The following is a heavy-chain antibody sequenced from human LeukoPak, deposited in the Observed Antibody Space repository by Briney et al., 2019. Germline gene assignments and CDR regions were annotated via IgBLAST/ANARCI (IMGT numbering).Heavy chain of an antibody. Sequence: SQTLSLTCTVSGGSISSGSYYWSWIRQPAGKGLEWIGRIYTSGSTNYNPSLKSRVTISVDTSKNQFSLKLSSVTAADTAVYYCARTEVEWSQSYYFDYWGQGTLVTVSS. D-gene: IGHD3-3*01. V-gene: IGHV4-61*02. CDR3: ARTEVEWSQSYYFDY. J-gene: IGHJ4*02. CDR2: IYTSGST. CDR1: GGSISSGSYY.